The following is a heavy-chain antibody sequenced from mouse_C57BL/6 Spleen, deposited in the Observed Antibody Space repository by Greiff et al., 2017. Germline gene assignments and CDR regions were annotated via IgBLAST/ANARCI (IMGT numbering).Heavy chain of an antibody. CDR2: FYPGSGSI. V-gene: IGHV1-62-2*01. J-gene: IGHJ3*01. CDR3: ARHEAPYDYAGLWFAY. D-gene: IGHD2-4*01. Sequence: QVQLQQSGAELVKPGASVKLSCKASGYTFTEYTIHWVKQRSGQGLEWIGWFYPGSGSIKYNEKFKDKATLTADKSSSTVYMALSRLTSEDSAVYFCARHEAPYDYAGLWFAYWGQGTLVTVSA. CDR1: GYTFTEYT.